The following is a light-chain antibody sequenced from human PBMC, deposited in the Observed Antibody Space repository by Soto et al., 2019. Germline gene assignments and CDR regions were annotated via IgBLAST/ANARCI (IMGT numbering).Light chain of an antibody. CDR2: AAS. CDR3: QQYYSYPRT. V-gene: IGKV1-39*01. Sequence: DIQMTQSPSTLPASVGDRVTITCRASQSISSYLNWYQQKPGKAPKLLIYAASTLQSGVPSRFSGSGSGTDFTLTISCLQSEDFATYYCQQYYSYPRTFGQGTKVDIK. CDR1: QSISSY. J-gene: IGKJ1*01.